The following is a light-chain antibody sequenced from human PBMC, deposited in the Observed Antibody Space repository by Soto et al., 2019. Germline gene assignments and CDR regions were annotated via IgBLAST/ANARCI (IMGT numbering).Light chain of an antibody. Sequence: EIVLTQSPGTLSLSPGERATLSCRASQSVSSNYLAWYQQKPGQAPRLLIYGASSRATGIPDRFSGSGSGTDFTLTVSRLEPEDFAVYYCQHYDSSPLTFGGGPKVEIK. CDR3: QHYDSSPLT. V-gene: IGKV3-20*01. CDR2: GAS. CDR1: QSVSSNY. J-gene: IGKJ4*01.